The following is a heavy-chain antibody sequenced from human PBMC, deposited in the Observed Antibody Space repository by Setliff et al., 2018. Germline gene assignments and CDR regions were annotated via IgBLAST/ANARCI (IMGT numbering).Heavy chain of an antibody. CDR2: INPKTGGT. J-gene: IGHJ4*02. CDR3: AREPYDYIWGSYRSPYFDH. D-gene: IGHD3-16*02. Sequence: ASVKVSCKASGYTFVSYYLHWVRQAPGQGLEWMGWINPKTGGTNYAQKFQGRVTMTRDASINTAFMHLSSLKSDDMAVYYCAREPYDYIWGSYRSPYFDHWGQGALVTAPQ. V-gene: IGHV1-2*02. CDR1: GYTFVSYY.